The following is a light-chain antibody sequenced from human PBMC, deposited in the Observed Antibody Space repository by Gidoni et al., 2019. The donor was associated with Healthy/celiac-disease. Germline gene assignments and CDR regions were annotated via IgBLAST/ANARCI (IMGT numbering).Light chain of an antibody. CDR1: SLRSYY. J-gene: IGLJ1*01. V-gene: IGLV3-19*01. CDR2: GKN. CDR3: NSRDSSGNHQV. Sequence: SSELTQEPAVPVALGQTVRITCQGDSLRSYYASWYQQKPGQAPVLVIYGKNNRPSGIPDRFSGSSSGNTASLTITGAQAEDEADYYCNSRDSSGNHQVFGTGTKVTVL.